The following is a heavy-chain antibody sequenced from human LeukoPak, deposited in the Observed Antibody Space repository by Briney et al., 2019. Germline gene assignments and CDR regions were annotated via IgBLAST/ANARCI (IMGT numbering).Heavy chain of an antibody. Sequence: SVKVSCKASGGTFSSYAISWVRQAPGQGLEWMGGIIPIFGTANYAQKFQGRVTITSDTSASTAYMELSSLRSEDTAVYYCSRKYSSSSPYYYYGMDVWGQGTTVTVSS. V-gene: IGHV1-69*05. CDR1: GGTFSSYA. CDR2: IIPIFGTA. CDR3: SRKYSSSSPYYYYGMDV. D-gene: IGHD6-6*01. J-gene: IGHJ6*02.